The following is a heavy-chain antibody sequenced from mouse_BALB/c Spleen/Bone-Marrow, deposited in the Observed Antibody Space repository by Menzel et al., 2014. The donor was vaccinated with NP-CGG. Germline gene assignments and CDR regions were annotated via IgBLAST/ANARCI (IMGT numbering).Heavy chain of an antibody. CDR2: ISSGSSTI. CDR3: ARSYYSSSYYFGY. V-gene: IGHV5-17*02. CDR1: GFTFSSFG. D-gene: IGHD1-1*01. J-gene: IGHJ2*01. Sequence: EVKLVESGGGLVQPGGSRKLSCAASGFTFSSFGMHWVRQAPEKGLEWVAYISSGSSTIYYADTVKGRFTISRDNPKNTLFLQMTSLRSEDTAMYYCARSYYSSSYYFGYWGQGTTLTVSS.